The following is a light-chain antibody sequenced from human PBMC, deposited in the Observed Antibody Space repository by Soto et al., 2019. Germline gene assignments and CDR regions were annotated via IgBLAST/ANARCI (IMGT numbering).Light chain of an antibody. J-gene: IGKJ4*01. V-gene: IGKV1-9*01. CDR3: QQLNSYPRT. CDR1: QGISSY. Sequence: IQLTQSPSSLSASVGDRVTITCRASQGISSYLAWYQQKPGKAPKLLIYAASTLQSGVPSRFSGSGSRTDFTLTISSLQPDDFATYYCQQLNSYPRTFGGGTKVDIK. CDR2: AAS.